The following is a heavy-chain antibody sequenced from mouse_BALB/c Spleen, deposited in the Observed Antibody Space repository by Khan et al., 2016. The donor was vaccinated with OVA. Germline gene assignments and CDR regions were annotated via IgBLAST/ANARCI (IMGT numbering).Heavy chain of an antibody. J-gene: IGHJ3*01. CDR3: ARKDYYDYDPFPY. CDR1: GYSITSEYA. D-gene: IGHD2-4*01. V-gene: IGHV3-2*02. CDR2: ISHSGNT. Sequence: EVKLLESGPGLVKPSQSLSLTCTVTGYSITSEYAWNWIRQFPGNKLEWMGYISHSGNTRYNPSLKSRISITRDTSKNQFFLQLNSVTTEDTATYYCARKDYYDYDPFPYWGQGTLVTVSA.